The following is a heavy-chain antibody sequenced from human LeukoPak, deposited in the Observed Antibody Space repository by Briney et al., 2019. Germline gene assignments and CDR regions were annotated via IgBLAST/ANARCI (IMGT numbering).Heavy chain of an antibody. Sequence: ASVKVSCKASGYTFTSYGISWVRQAPGQGLEWMGWISAYNGNTNYAQKLQGRVTMTTDTSTSTAYMELRSLRSDDTAVYYCARVDYYDSSGYGWFDPWGQGTLVTVSS. V-gene: IGHV1-18*01. CDR2: ISAYNGNT. J-gene: IGHJ5*02. D-gene: IGHD3-22*01. CDR3: ARVDYYDSSGYGWFDP. CDR1: GYTFTSYG.